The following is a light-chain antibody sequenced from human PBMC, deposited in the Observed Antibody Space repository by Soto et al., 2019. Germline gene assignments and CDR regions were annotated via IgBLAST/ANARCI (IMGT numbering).Light chain of an antibody. J-gene: IGLJ1*01. CDR2: AVS. CDR1: SSDVGLYDY. CDR3: FSFTPDSNHV. Sequence: QSALTQPASVSGSPGQSITISCTGTSSDVGLYDYVSWYQQHPGKAPQLMIYAVSNRPSGVSNRFSASKSGNTASLTISALQTEAEADYFCFSFTPDSNHVFGNGTKVTVL. V-gene: IGLV2-14*01.